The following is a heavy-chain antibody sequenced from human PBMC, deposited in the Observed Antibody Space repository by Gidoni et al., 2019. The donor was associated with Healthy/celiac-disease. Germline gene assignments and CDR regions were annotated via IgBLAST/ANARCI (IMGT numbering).Heavy chain of an antibody. V-gene: IGHV3-21*01. Sequence: EVQLVESGGGLVKPGGSLRLSCAASGFTFSSYSMNWVRQAPGKGLEWVSSISSSSSYIYYADSVKGRFTISRDNAKNSLYLQMNSLRAEDTAVYYCARAPTDIVVVVAAFFDYWGQGTLVTVSS. CDR1: GFTFSSYS. CDR3: ARAPTDIVVVVAAFFDY. D-gene: IGHD2-15*01. CDR2: ISSSSSYI. J-gene: IGHJ4*02.